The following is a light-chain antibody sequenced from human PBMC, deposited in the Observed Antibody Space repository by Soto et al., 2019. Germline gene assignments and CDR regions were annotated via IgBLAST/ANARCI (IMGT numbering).Light chain of an antibody. J-gene: IGLJ2*01. CDR1: SSDVGAYTS. V-gene: IGLV2-14*01. CDR2: EVS. Sequence: QSVLTQPASVSGSPGQSITISCTGTSSDVGAYTSVSWYQQHPGKAPKVMIYEVSKRPSGVSNRFSGSKSGSTASLTISGLQAEDEADYYCSSYAGSNNLVFGGGTKLTVL. CDR3: SSYAGSNNLV.